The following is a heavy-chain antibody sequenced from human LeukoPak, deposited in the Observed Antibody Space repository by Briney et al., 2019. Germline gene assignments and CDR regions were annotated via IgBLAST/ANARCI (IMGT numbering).Heavy chain of an antibody. CDR2: ISGSGGST. V-gene: IGHV3-23*01. CDR3: AKDRMQWLVPRNYFDY. J-gene: IGHJ4*02. CDR1: VFTFSTYA. Sequence: GGSLRLSCAASVFTFSTYAMSWVRQAPGKGLEWVSAISGSGGSTYYADSVKGRFTISRDNSKNTLYLQMNSLRAEDTAVYYCAKDRMQWLVPRNYFDYWGQGTLVTVSS. D-gene: IGHD6-19*01.